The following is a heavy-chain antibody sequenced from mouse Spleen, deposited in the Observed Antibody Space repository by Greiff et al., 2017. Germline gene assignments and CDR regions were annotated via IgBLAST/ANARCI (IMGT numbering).Heavy chain of an antibody. Sequence: QVQLQQSGAELVRPGTSVKMSCKASGYTFTNYWIGWAKQRPGHGLEWIGDIYPGGGYTNYNEKFKGKATLTADKSSSTAYMQFSSLTSEDSAIYYCARRGLRRYFDVWGAGTTVTVSS. D-gene: IGHD2-4*01. CDR2: IYPGGGYT. CDR3: ARRGLRRYFDV. V-gene: IGHV1-63*01. CDR1: GYTFTNYW. J-gene: IGHJ1*01.